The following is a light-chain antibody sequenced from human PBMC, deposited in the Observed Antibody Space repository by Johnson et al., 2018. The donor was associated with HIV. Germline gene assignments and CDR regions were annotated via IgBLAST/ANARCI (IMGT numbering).Light chain of an antibody. J-gene: IGLJ1*01. CDR2: ENN. Sequence: QSVLTLPPSVSAAPGQKVTISCSGSSSNIGNKYVSWYQQLPGTAPKLLIYENNKRPSGIPVRFSGSKSGPSATLGITGLQTGDEADYYCGTWDSSLSADVFGPGTKVTVL. CDR3: GTWDSSLSADV. CDR1: SSNIGNKY. V-gene: IGLV1-51*02.